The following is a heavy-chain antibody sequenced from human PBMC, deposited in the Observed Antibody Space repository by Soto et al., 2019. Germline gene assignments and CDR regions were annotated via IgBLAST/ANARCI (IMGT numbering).Heavy chain of an antibody. V-gene: IGHV3-48*01. CDR3: ASLREQNDAFDI. J-gene: IGHJ3*02. CDR2: ISSSSSTI. Sequence: GGSLRLSCAASGFIFSSYSMNWVRQAPGKGLEWVSYISSSSSTIYYADSVKGRFTISRDNAKNSLYLQMNSLRAEDTAVYYCASLREQNDAFDIWGQGTMVTVSS. D-gene: IGHD1-26*01. CDR1: GFIFSSYS.